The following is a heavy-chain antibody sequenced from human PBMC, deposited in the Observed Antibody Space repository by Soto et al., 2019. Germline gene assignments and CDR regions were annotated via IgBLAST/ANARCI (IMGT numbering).Heavy chain of an antibody. CDR2: IYYSGST. V-gene: IGHV4-59*08. J-gene: IGHJ3*02. Sequence: SETLSLTCTVSGGSISSYYWSWIRQPPGKGLEWIGYIYYSGSTNYNPSLKSRVTISVDTSKNQFSLKLSSVTAADTAVYYCARHAPYSSSWAEAFDIGGQGTMVTVSS. D-gene: IGHD6-13*01. CDR1: GGSISSYY. CDR3: ARHAPYSSSWAEAFDI.